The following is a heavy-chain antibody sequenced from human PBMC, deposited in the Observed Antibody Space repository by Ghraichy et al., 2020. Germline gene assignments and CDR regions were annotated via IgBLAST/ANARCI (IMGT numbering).Heavy chain of an antibody. D-gene: IGHD2-2*01. CDR2: IKQDGSEK. CDR3: ARDIVVPGGNMDV. V-gene: IGHV3-7*01. J-gene: IGHJ6*03. Sequence: SCAASGFTFSSYWMSWVRQAPGKGLEWVANIKQDGSEKYYVDSVKGRFTISRDNAKNSLYLQMNSLRAEDTAVYYCARDIVVPGGNMDVWGKGTTVTVSS. CDR1: GFTFSSYW.